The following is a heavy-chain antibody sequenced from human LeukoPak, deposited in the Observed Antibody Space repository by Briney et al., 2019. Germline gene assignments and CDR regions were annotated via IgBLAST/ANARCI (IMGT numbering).Heavy chain of an antibody. Sequence: PGGSLRLSCAASGFTFSIYAMIWVRQAPGKGLEWVSAISATNGNTYYADSVKGRFTISRDSSKNTLFLHMNTLRAEDTAIYYCAKDRTVGASYWYFDLWGRGTLVTVSS. CDR2: ISATNGNT. CDR1: GFTFSIYA. D-gene: IGHD1-26*01. J-gene: IGHJ2*01. V-gene: IGHV3-23*01. CDR3: AKDRTVGASYWYFDL.